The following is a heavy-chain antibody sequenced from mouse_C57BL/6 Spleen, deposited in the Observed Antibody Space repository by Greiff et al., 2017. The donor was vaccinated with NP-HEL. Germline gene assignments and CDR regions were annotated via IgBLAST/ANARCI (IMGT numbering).Heavy chain of an antibody. CDR1: GYTFTDYE. V-gene: IGHV1-15*01. Sequence: VQLQQSGAELVRPGASVTLSCKASGYTFTDYEMHWVKQTPLHGLEWIGAIDPETGGTAYNQKFKGKAILTADKSSSTAYMELRSLTSEDSAVYYCTSYDYDGDYWGQGTTLTVSS. CDR2: IDPETGGT. J-gene: IGHJ2*01. CDR3: TSYDYDGDY. D-gene: IGHD2-4*01.